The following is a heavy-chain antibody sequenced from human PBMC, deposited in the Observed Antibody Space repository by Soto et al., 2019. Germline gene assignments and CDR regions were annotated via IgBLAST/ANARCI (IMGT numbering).Heavy chain of an antibody. J-gene: IGHJ5*02. CDR1: GFTFSSYA. CDR3: AKDPYSNYVDNWFDP. D-gene: IGHD4-4*01. CDR2: ISGSGGST. Sequence: GGSLRLSCAASGFTFSSYAMSWVRQAPGKGLEWVSAISGSGGSTYYADSVKGRFTISRDNSNNTLYLQMNSLRAEDTAVYYCAKDPYSNYVDNWFDPWGQGTLVTVSS. V-gene: IGHV3-23*01.